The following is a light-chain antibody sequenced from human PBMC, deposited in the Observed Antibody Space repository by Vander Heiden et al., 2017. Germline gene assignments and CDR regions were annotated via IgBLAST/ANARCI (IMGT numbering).Light chain of an antibody. CDR3: MQSIQLPRT. J-gene: IGKJ1*01. CDR2: EVS. Sequence: DIVMTQTLLSLSVTPGQPPSTSSTSSQSPLHSDGKTYLDWYLQEPGQPQQLLINEVSNRSPGVPARFGGGGSGKDFTLKISRVEAEDVGVYYCMQSIQLPRTFGQGTKVEIK. V-gene: IGKV2D-29*01. CDR1: QSPLHSDGKTY.